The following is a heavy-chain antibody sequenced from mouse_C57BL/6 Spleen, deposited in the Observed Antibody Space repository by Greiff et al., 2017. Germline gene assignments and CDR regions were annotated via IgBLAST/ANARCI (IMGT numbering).Heavy chain of an antibody. CDR2: IYPGNSDT. Sequence: EVQLQQSGTVLARPGASVKMSCTTSGYTFTSYWMHWVKQRPGQGLEWIGAIYPGNSDTSYNQKFKGKATLTAVTSASTAYMELSSLTNEDSAVXDCTRSQVYAIDYWGQGTSVTVSS. J-gene: IGHJ4*01. CDR3: TRSQVYAIDY. V-gene: IGHV1-5*01. CDR1: GYTFTSYW.